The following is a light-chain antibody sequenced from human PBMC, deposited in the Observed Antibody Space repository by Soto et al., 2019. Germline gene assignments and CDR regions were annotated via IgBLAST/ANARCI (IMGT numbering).Light chain of an antibody. CDR3: QQYGSSPSWT. Sequence: EIVLTQSPGTLSLSPGERATLSCRASQSVSSSYLAWYQQKPGQAPRLLIYGASSRATGIPDRFSGSGSGTDFTLTISSLEPDDLAVYYCQQYGSSPSWTFGQGTKMEIK. CDR1: QSVSSSY. CDR2: GAS. J-gene: IGKJ1*01. V-gene: IGKV3-20*01.